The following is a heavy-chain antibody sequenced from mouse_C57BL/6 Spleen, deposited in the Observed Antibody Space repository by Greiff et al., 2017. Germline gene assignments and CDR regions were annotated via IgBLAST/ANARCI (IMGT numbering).Heavy chain of an antibody. CDR1: GYTFTSYW. CDR3: ARYLSGGYAMDY. CDR2: IYPSDSET. Sequence: VQLQQPGAELVRPGSSVKLSCKASGYTFTSYWMDWVKQRPGQGLEWIGNIYPSDSETHYNQKFKDKATLTVDKSSSTAYMQLSSLTSEDSAVYYCARYLSGGYAMDYWGQGTSVTVSS. D-gene: IGHD5-1*01. J-gene: IGHJ4*01. V-gene: IGHV1-61*01.